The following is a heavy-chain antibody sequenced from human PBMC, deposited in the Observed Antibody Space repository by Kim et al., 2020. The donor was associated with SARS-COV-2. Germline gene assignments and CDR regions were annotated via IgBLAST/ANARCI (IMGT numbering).Heavy chain of an antibody. J-gene: IGHJ3*02. D-gene: IGHD1-26*01. CDR3: ARGVAGATIGAFDS. Sequence: AQECQGRVTSTADESTSTAYMELSSLRSEDTAVYYCARGVAGATIGAFDSWGQGTMVTVSS. V-gene: IGHV1-69*01.